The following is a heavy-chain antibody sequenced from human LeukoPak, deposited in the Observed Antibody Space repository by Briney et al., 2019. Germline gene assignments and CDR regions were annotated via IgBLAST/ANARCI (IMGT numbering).Heavy chain of an antibody. CDR2: IYYSGST. CDR3: ARGSVLSATPIIFDY. Sequence: SETLSLTCTVSGGSISSHYWSWIRQPPGKGLEWIGYIYYSGSTYYNPSLKSRVTISVDTSKNQFSLKLSSVTAADTAVYYCARGSVLSATPIIFDYWGQGTLVTVSS. CDR1: GGSISSHY. V-gene: IGHV4-59*11. D-gene: IGHD1-26*01. J-gene: IGHJ4*02.